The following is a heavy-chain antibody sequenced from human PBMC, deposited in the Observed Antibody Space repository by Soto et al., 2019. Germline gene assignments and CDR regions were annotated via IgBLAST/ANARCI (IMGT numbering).Heavy chain of an antibody. J-gene: IGHJ4*02. CDR1: GFTFTSYG. V-gene: IGHV3-23*01. D-gene: IGHD6-19*01. CDR2: FSGGSGAT. CDR3: ARVRAVAGTGYFDY. Sequence: VQLLASGGGLVQPGGSLRLSCVVSGFTFTSYGVTWVRQAPGKGLEWVCGFSGGSGATHYRDSVKGRFTISRDDSKNSLYLQMNSLKTEDTAVYYCARVRAVAGTGYFDYWGQGTLVTVSS.